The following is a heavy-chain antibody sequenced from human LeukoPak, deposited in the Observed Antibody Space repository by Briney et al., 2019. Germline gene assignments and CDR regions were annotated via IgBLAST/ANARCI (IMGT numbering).Heavy chain of an antibody. CDR3: ARKQELVGPFDP. V-gene: IGHV5-51*01. CDR1: GYSFTSYW. D-gene: IGHD6-13*01. J-gene: IGHJ5*02. Sequence: GESLKISCKGSGYSFTSYWIGWVRQMPGKCLEWMGIIYPGDSDTRYSPSFQGQVNISADKSINTAYLQWSSLKASDTAMYYCARKQELVGPFDPWGQGTLVTVSS. CDR2: IYPGDSDT.